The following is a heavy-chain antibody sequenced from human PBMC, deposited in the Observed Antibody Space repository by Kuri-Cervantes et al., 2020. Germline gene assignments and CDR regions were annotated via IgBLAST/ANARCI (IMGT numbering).Heavy chain of an antibody. V-gene: IGHV3-30*03. CDR3: ARDRKGGSYYGAVDY. Sequence: GGSLRLSCAASGFTFSNSGMHWVRQAPGKGLEWVAFVSYDGNTKYYADSVKGRFTISRDNSMNTLFLQMHSLRTEDTAVYYCARDRKGGSYYGAVDYWGQGTLVTVSS. D-gene: IGHD1-26*01. CDR2: VSYDGNTK. J-gene: IGHJ4*02. CDR1: GFTFSNSG.